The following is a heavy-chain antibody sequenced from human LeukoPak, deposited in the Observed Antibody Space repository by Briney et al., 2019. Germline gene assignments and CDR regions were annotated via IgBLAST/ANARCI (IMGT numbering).Heavy chain of an antibody. J-gene: IGHJ6*02. V-gene: IGHV3-30-3*01. CDR1: GFTFSNFA. D-gene: IGHD3-16*01. Sequence: GGSLRLSCAASGFTFSNFAMHWVRQAPGKGLEWVAVISYGGDNEYCADSVMGQFTISRDNSKDRLYLQMNSLRPEDTAMYYCARVRGGRSWYYYGMDVWGRGTTVTVSS. CDR3: ARVRGGRSWYYYGMDV. CDR2: ISYGGDNE.